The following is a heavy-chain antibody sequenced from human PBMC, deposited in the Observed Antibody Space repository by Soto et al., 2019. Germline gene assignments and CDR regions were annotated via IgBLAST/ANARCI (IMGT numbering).Heavy chain of an antibody. D-gene: IGHD5-18*01. V-gene: IGHV4-59*01. CDR3: ARRYGSCFDY. J-gene: IGHJ4*02. Sequence: PSETLSLTCAVSGGSISSYYCMWIRQPPGKGLEFIGYLYYGRSANYNPSLKSRVTLSVDTSTNQCSLTLSSMTAADTAVYYCARRYGSCFDYWGQGTLVTVSS. CDR1: GGSISSYY. CDR2: LYYGRSA.